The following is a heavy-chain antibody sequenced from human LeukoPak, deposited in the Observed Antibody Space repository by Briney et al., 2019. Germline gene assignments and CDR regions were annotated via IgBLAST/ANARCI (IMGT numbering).Heavy chain of an antibody. J-gene: IGHJ4*02. CDR2: VHLDGRT. CDR3: AREGGFHRPLDY. CDR1: GGSISSTNW. V-gene: IGHV4-4*02. Sequence: PSETLSLTCGVSGGSISSTNWWTWVRQPPGKGLEWIGEVHLDGRTNYNPSLESRLTMSVDLSENHISLKLTSVTAADTAAYYCAREGGFHRPLDYSGQGTLVTVSS.